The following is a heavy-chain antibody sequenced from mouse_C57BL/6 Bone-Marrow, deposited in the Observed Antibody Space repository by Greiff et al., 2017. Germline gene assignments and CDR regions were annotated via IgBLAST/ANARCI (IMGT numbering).Heavy chain of an antibody. V-gene: IGHV3-6*01. J-gene: IGHJ4*01. CDR3: AGGNEIYYAMDY. Sequence: EVKLQESGPGLVKPSQSLSLTCSVTGYSITSGYYWNWIRQFPGNKLEWMGYISYDGSNNYNPSLKNRISITRDTSKNQFFLKLNSVNTEDTATYYCAGGNEIYYAMDYWGQGTSVTVSS. CDR1: GYSITSGYY. D-gene: IGHD2-1*01. CDR2: ISYDGSN.